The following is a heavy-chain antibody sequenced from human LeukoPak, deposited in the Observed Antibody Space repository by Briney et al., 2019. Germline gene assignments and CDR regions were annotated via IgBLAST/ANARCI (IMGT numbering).Heavy chain of an antibody. Sequence: SCKVSGYTLTELSMHWVRQAPGKGLVWVSRINRDGSGTSYADSVKGRFTISRDNAKNTLSLQMNSLRAEDTAVYYCTRELEYRGSPDDAFDIWGQGTMVTASS. CDR1: GYTLTELS. V-gene: IGHV3-74*01. D-gene: IGHD1-26*01. J-gene: IGHJ3*02. CDR3: TRELEYRGSPDDAFDI. CDR2: INRDGSGT.